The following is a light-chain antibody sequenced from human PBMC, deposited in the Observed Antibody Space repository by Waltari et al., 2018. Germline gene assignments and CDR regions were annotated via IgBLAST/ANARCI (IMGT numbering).Light chain of an antibody. V-gene: IGKV1-9*01. Sequence: IQLTQSPSTLSASVGDRVTITCRASQGISSYLAWYQQKPGKAPKLLIYAASTLQSGVPSRFSGSGSGTDFTLTISSLQPDDFATYYCQHLNTYPITFGQGTQLEIK. J-gene: IGKJ5*01. CDR2: AAS. CDR1: QGISSY. CDR3: QHLNTYPIT.